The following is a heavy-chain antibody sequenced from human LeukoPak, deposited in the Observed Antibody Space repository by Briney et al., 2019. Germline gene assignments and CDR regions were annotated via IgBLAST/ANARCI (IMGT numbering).Heavy chain of an antibody. D-gene: IGHD3-10*01. V-gene: IGHV3-30*02. Sequence: PGRSLRLSCAASGFTFSSYGMHWVRQAPGKGLEWVAFIRYDGSNKYYADSVKGRFIISRDNSKNTLYLQMNSLRAEDTAVYYCAKDNAFGELFPSWFDPWGQGTLVTLSS. CDR2: IRYDGSNK. CDR3: AKDNAFGELFPSWFDP. J-gene: IGHJ5*02. CDR1: GFTFSSYG.